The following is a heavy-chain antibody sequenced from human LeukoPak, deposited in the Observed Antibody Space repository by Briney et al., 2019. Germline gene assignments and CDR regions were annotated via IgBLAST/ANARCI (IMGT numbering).Heavy chain of an antibody. CDR3: ARAGAVAGRARNNWFDP. Sequence: GGSLRLSCAASGFTFSSYGMHWVRQAPGKGLEWVAFIRYDGSNKYYADSVKGRFTISRDNSKNTLYLQMNSLRAEDTAVYYCARAGAVAGRARNNWFDPWGQGTLVTVSS. J-gene: IGHJ5*02. V-gene: IGHV3-30*02. CDR1: GFTFSSYG. D-gene: IGHD6-19*01. CDR2: IRYDGSNK.